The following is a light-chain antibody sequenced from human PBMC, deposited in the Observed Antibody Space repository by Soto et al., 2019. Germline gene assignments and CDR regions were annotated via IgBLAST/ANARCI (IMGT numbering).Light chain of an antibody. V-gene: IGKV3-11*01. CDR3: QQRSNWPPAIT. CDR2: GAS. CDR1: QSVSNY. J-gene: IGKJ5*01. Sequence: EIVLTQSPATLSLSSGQRVTLSCRASQSVSNYLAWYQQKPGQAPRLLIYGASNRATGIPGRFSGSGSGTDFTLTISSLEPEDFAVYYCQQRSNWPPAITFGQGTRLEIK.